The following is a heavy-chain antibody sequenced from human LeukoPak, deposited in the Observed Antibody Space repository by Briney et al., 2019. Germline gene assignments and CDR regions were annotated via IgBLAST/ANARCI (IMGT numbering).Heavy chain of an antibody. J-gene: IGHJ6*02. D-gene: IGHD2-15*01. V-gene: IGHV4-59*01. Sequence: SETLSLTCTVSGGSMSSFYWSWIRQPPGKRLEWIGYIYYSGTTSYNPSLKGRVTISIDTSNNHFSLKVRSVTAGDTAMYYCARGWPDYYSMDIWGPGTTVTVSS. CDR1: GGSMSSFY. CDR3: ARGWPDYYSMDI. CDR2: IYYSGTT.